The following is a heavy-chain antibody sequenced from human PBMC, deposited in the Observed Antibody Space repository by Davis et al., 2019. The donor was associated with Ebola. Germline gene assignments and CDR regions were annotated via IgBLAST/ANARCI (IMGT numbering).Heavy chain of an antibody. V-gene: IGHV3-21*01. D-gene: IGHD3-3*01. Sequence: GESLKISCAASGFNFSDYSMNWVRQAPGKGLEWVAFISSSSNYIYYADSLKGRFTISRDNAKNSLYLQLDSLRAEDTAVYYCAREAYYDFWSGYPPLRFDPWGQGTLVTVSS. J-gene: IGHJ5*02. CDR1: GFNFSDYS. CDR3: AREAYYDFWSGYPPLRFDP. CDR2: ISSSSNYI.